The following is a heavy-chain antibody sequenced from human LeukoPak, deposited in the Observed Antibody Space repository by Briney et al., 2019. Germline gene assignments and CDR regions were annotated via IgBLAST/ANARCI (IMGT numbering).Heavy chain of an antibody. D-gene: IGHD2-2*03. CDR1: GYTFTGYY. CDR3: ASGGLDIVVVPAAINWFDP. Sequence: ASVKVSCKASGYTFTGYYMHWVRQAPGQGLEWMGWINPNSGGTNYAQKFQGRVTMTRDTSISTAYMELSRLRSDDTAVYYCASGGLDIVVVPAAINWFDPWGQGTLVTVSS. J-gene: IGHJ5*02. CDR2: INPNSGGT. V-gene: IGHV1-2*02.